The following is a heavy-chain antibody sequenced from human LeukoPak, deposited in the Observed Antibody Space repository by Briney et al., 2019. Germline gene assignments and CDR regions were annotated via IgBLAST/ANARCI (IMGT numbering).Heavy chain of an antibody. CDR1: GFTFSSYA. V-gene: IGHV3-23*01. Sequence: PGGSLRLTCAASGFTFSSYAMSWVRQAPGKGLEWVSAISGSGGSTYYADSVKGRFTISRDNSKNTLYLQMNSLRAEDTAVYYCAKVLLWFGDPWDYWGQGTLVTVSS. CDR3: AKVLLWFGDPWDY. J-gene: IGHJ4*02. D-gene: IGHD3-10*01. CDR2: ISGSGGST.